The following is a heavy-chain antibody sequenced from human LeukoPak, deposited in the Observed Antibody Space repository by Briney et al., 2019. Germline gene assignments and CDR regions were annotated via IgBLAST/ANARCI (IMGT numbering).Heavy chain of an antibody. D-gene: IGHD3-22*01. CDR2: INHSGST. V-gene: IGHV4-34*01. CDR1: GGSFSGYY. J-gene: IGHJ5*02. CDR3: ARARTYYYDSSGYYRWFDP. Sequence: PSETLSLTCAVYGGSFSGYYWSWIRQPPGKGLEWIGKINHSGSTNYNPSLKSRVTISVDTSKNQFSLKLSSVTAADTAVYYCARARTYYYDSSGYYRWFDPWGQGTLVTVSS.